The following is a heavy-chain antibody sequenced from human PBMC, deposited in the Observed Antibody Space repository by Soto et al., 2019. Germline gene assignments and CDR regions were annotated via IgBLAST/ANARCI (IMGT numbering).Heavy chain of an antibody. J-gene: IGHJ4*02. V-gene: IGHV3-23*01. CDR3: ANDRPRRTSGYGFDY. Sequence: EVQLLESGGKLVQPGGSLTLSCAASGFTFSTYAMAWVRQAPGKGLEWVSGVSASGLNTDYADPVKGRFYISRDNSKNTVSLHMNSLRAEDTALYYCANDRPRRTSGYGFDYWGQGTPVTVSS. CDR2: VSASGLNT. CDR1: GFTFSTYA. D-gene: IGHD5-18*01.